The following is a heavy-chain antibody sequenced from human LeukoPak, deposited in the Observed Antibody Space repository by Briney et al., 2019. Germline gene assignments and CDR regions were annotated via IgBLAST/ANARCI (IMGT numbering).Heavy chain of an antibody. CDR3: AKDMNSYGSGSSYSHWGPFDS. D-gene: IGHD3-10*01. J-gene: IGHJ4*02. Sequence: GGSLRLSCAASGFTFDNYAMHWVRQAPGKGLEWVSGIAWNSGNTGFADSVKDRFTISRDNAENSLYLQMNSLTPEDTAFYFCAKDMNSYGSGSSYSHWGPFDSWGQGTLVTVSS. V-gene: IGHV3-9*01. CDR1: GFTFDNYA. CDR2: IAWNSGNT.